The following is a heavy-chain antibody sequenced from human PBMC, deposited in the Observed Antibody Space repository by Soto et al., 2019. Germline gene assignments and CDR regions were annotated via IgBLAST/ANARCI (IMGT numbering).Heavy chain of an antibody. Sequence: QVQLQQWGAGLLKPSETLSLTCAVYGGSFSGYYWSWIRQPPGKGLEWIGEINHSGSTNYNPSLKSRVTISVDTAKNQFSLKLSSVTAADTAVYYCARISARRGGGYSFLGGGVRFDPWGQGTLVTVSS. V-gene: IGHV4-34*01. CDR3: ARISARRGGGYSFLGGGVRFDP. D-gene: IGHD5-18*01. CDR2: INHSGST. J-gene: IGHJ5*02. CDR1: GGSFSGYY.